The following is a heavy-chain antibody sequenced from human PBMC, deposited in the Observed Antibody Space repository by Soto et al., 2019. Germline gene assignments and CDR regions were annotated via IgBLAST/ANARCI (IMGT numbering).Heavy chain of an antibody. D-gene: IGHD3-10*01. CDR3: ARGKSYGSWSYPNYFDY. J-gene: IGHJ4*02. CDR2: ISYSGRT. Sequence: QVQLQESGPGLAKPSQTLSLICTVSGGSISSGGYFWSWIRQHPGKGLEGIGFISYSGRTYYNPSLKSRISLSVDTSNNQFSLKLSSVTSADTAVYYCARGKSYGSWSYPNYFDYWGQGTLVTVSS. CDR1: GGSISSGGYF. V-gene: IGHV4-31*03.